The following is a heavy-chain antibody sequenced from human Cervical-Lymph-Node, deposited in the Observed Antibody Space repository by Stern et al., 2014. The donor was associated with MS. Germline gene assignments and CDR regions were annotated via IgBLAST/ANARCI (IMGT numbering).Heavy chain of an antibody. Sequence: QLQLQESGPGLVKPSETRSLTCTVSGGSISSSSYYWGWIRQPPGKGLEWIGSIYYSGSTYYNPFLKSRVTISLDTSNKQVSLKLSCVTAADTAVYYCARHGGDTFYFDYWGQGTLVTVSS. J-gene: IGHJ4*02. CDR1: GGSISSSSYY. CDR3: ARHGGDTFYFDY. CDR2: IYYSGST. V-gene: IGHV4-39*01. D-gene: IGHD3-16*01.